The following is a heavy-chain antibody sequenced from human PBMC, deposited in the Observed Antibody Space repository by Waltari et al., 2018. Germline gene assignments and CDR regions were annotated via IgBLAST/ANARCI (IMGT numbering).Heavy chain of an antibody. CDR2: INPNTGAA. CDR1: GYTFISYD. CDR3: ARGDNWNDGLDF. V-gene: IGHV1-8*01. J-gene: IGHJ3*01. Sequence: QVQLVQSGAEVKKPGASVRVSCKASGYTFISYDINWVRQAPGQGLEWMGWINPNTGAARFAQNFQDRVTMTRSTSETTAYMEISDLTSHDTAVYYCARGDNWNDGLDFWGQGTKVTVSS. D-gene: IGHD1-1*01.